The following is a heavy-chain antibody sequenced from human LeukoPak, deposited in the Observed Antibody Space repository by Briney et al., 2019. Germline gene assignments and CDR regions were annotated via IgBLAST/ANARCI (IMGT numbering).Heavy chain of an antibody. J-gene: IGHJ5*02. CDR3: ARDSGGWYYYGSGSYYEAINWFDP. D-gene: IGHD3-10*01. Sequence: PSETLSLTCAVYGGSFSGYYWSWIRQPPGKGLEWIGEINHSGSTNYNPSLKSRVTISVDTSKNQFSLKLSSVTAADTAVYYCARDSGGWYYYGSGSYYEAINWFDPWGQGTLVTVSS. CDR2: INHSGST. V-gene: IGHV4-34*01. CDR1: GGSFSGYY.